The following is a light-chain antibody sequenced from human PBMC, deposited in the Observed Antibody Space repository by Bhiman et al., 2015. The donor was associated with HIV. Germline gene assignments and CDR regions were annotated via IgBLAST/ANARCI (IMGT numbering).Light chain of an antibody. J-gene: IGLJ2*01. CDR3: QSSDRSLGHSKV. Sequence: QSVLTQPPSVSGAPGQRVTISCTGSSSNIGGNYDVHWYQQLPGTAPKLLFYGNTNRPSGVPDRFSGSKSGTSASLDITGLQAADEADYYCQSSDRSLGHSKVFGGGTKLTVL. V-gene: IGLV1-40*01. CDR2: GNT. CDR1: SSNIGGNYD.